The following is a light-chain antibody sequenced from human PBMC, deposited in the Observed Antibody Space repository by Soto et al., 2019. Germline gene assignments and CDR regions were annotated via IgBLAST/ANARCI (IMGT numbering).Light chain of an antibody. Sequence: QSVLTQPPSVSAAPGQKVTISCSGSSSNIGNNYVSWYQQLPGTAPKLLIYDNDVRPSGIPDRFSGSKSGTSATLGITGLQTGDEADYYCSSYTSSSTPFVVFGGGTKLTVL. J-gene: IGLJ2*01. CDR3: SSYTSSSTPFVV. CDR2: DND. V-gene: IGLV1-51*01. CDR1: SSNIGNNY.